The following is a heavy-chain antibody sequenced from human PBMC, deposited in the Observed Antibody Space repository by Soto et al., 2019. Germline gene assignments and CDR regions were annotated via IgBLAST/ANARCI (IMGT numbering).Heavy chain of an antibody. CDR1: GFTFSSYS. V-gene: IGHV3-48*01. J-gene: IGHJ4*02. D-gene: IGHD3-10*01. Sequence: GGSLRLSCAASGFTFSSYSMNWVRQAPGKGLEWVSYISSSSSTIYYADSVKGRFTISRDNAKNSLYLQMNSLRAEETAVYYCARDSVVGFGELVDYWGQGTLVTVSS. CDR2: ISSSSSTI. CDR3: ARDSVVGFGELVDY.